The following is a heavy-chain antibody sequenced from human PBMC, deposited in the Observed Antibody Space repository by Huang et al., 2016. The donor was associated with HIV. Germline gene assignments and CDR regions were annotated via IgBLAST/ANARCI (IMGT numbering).Heavy chain of an antibody. Sequence: EVQMVESGGGLVQPGRSLRLSCAAFGFTFDDYGMDWVRQGPGKGLEWVSGISWNSGSIGYADSVKGRFTISRDNAKNSLYLQMNSLRAEDMALYYCAKDRGYSYGEGFDYWGQGTLVTVSS. CDR3: AKDRGYSYGEGFDY. D-gene: IGHD5-18*01. V-gene: IGHV3-9*03. CDR2: ISWNSGSI. CDR1: GFTFDDYG. J-gene: IGHJ4*02.